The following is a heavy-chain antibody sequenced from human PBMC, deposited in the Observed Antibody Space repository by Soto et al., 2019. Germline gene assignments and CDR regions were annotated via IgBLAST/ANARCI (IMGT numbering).Heavy chain of an antibody. J-gene: IGHJ6*02. D-gene: IGHD6-6*01. CDR3: ASNLAARPYYYYGMDV. CDR1: GGSISSYY. CDR2: IYYSGST. V-gene: IGHV4-59*01. Sequence: QVQLQESGPGLVKPSETLSLTCTVSGGSISSYYWSWIRQPPGKGLEWIGYIYYSGSTNYNPSLKSRVTISVDTSKNQFSLNLSSVTAADTAVYYCASNLAARPYYYYGMDVWGQGTTVTVSS.